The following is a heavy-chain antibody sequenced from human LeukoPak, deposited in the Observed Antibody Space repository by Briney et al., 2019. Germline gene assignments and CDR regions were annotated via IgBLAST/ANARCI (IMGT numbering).Heavy chain of an antibody. J-gene: IGHJ4*02. Sequence: GGSLRLSCAASGFTFSSYAMSWVRQAPGKGLEWVSAISGSGGSTYYADSVKGRFTNSRDNAKNSLYLQMNSLRAEDTAIYYCTRVGYIDEGIDYWGQGTLVTVSS. CDR2: ISGSGGST. CDR3: TRVGYIDEGIDY. V-gene: IGHV3-23*01. D-gene: IGHD5-24*01. CDR1: GFTFSSYA.